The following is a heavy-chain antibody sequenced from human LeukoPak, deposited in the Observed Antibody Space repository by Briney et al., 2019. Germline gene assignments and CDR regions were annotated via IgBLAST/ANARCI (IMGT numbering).Heavy chain of an antibody. Sequence: SETLSLTRAGYRWSFSGYYWSSIRQPPARGLEWIGEINHSGSTNYNPPLKGRVTLSVDRSKNQFSLKLSSVTAGDTAVYYCARASWTDWFDPWGQGTLVTVSS. D-gene: IGHD3/OR15-3a*01. CDR3: ARASWTDWFDP. V-gene: IGHV4-34*01. CDR1: RWSFSGYY. CDR2: INHSGST. J-gene: IGHJ5*02.